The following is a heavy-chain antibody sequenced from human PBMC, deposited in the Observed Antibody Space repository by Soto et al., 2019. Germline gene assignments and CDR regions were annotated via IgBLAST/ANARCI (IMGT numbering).Heavy chain of an antibody. CDR1: GFIFTNCA. V-gene: IGHV3-23*01. D-gene: IGHD5-12*01. CDR3: VREGRGSFDF. CDR2: IGGRGNSA. J-gene: IGHJ3*01. Sequence: PGGSLRLSCAASGFIFTNCAMNWVRQAPGKGLEWVSVIGGRGNSAYYADSVQGRFTISRDNSKNTLSLQMSSLTADDTAIYYCVREGRGSFDFWGRGTMVTVSS.